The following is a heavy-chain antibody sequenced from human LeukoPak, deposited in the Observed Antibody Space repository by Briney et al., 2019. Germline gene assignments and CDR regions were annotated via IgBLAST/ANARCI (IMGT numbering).Heavy chain of an antibody. V-gene: IGHV1-2*02. CDR2: INPNSGET. CDR1: GYTFTGYY. J-gene: IGHJ3*02. D-gene: IGHD2-21*02. CDR3: ATATTYCGADCYPLDAFDI. Sequence: ASVKVSCKASGYTFTGYYMHWVRQAPGQGLEWMGWINPNSGETNYAQKFLGRITMTRDTSISTAYMELSRLRADDTAVYYCATATTYCGADCYPLDAFDIWGQGTMVTVSS.